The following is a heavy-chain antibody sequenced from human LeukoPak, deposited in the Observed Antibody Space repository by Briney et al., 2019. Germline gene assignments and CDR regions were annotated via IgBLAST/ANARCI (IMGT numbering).Heavy chain of an antibody. CDR1: GGSISSGGYY. CDR2: IYYSGST. J-gene: IGHJ3*02. V-gene: IGHV4-30-4*08. CDR3: ASYMITFGGVIADAFDI. D-gene: IGHD3-16*02. Sequence: SETLSLTCTVSGGSISSGGYYWSWIRQPPGKGLEWIGYIYYSGSTYYNPSLKSRVTISVDTSKNQFSLKLSSVTAADTAVYYCASYMITFGGVIADAFDIWGQGTMVTVSS.